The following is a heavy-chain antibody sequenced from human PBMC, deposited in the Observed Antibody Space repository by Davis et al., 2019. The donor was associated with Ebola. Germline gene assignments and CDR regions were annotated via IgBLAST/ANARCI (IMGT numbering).Heavy chain of an antibody. V-gene: IGHV1-8*03. CDR2: MNPNSGNT. D-gene: IGHD3-22*01. CDR1: GYTFTGYY. Sequence: ASVKVSCKASGYTFTGYYMHWVRQAPGQGLEWMRWMNPNSGNTGYAQKFQGRVTLTRNTSISTAYMELSSLRSKDTAVYYCARLYYDSIQSDYYYMDVWGKGTTVTVSS. J-gene: IGHJ6*03. CDR3: ARLYYDSIQSDYYYMDV.